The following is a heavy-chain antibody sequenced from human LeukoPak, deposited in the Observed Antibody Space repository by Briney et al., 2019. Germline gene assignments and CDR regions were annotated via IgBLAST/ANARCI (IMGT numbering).Heavy chain of an antibody. J-gene: IGHJ4*02. V-gene: IGHV4-4*02. Sequence: PSGTLSLTCTVSSGAISTSHWLSWVRQPPGKGLEWIGEIYGSGNTNYNPSLKSRVTISVDTSKNQFSLKLSSVTAADTAVYYCARDDRRLGLGHYWGQGTLVTVSS. D-gene: IGHD2-2*03. CDR2: IYGSGNT. CDR1: SGAISTSHW. CDR3: ARDDRRLGLGHY.